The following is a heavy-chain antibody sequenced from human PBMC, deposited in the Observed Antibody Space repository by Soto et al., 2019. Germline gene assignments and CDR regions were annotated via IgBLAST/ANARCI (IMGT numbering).Heavy chain of an antibody. Sequence: PSETLSLTCAVSGGSISSGGYSWSWIRQPPGKGLEWIGYIYHSGSTYYNPSLKSRVTISVDRSKNQFSLKLSSVTAADTAVYYCAGSPIEPLGYCSGGSCYYYGMDVWGQGTTVTVSS. CDR1: GGSISSGGYS. D-gene: IGHD2-15*01. CDR2: IYHSGST. CDR3: AGSPIEPLGYCSGGSCYYYGMDV. J-gene: IGHJ6*02. V-gene: IGHV4-30-2*01.